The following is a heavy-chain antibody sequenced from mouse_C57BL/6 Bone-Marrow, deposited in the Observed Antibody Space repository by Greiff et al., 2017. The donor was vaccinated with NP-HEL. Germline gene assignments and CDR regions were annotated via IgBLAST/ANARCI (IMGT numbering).Heavy chain of an antibody. CDR1: GFTFSDYY. V-gene: IGHV5-12*01. D-gene: IGHD1-1*01. CDR3: ARHAPLYYGSSDWYFDV. J-gene: IGHJ1*03. Sequence: EVQWVESGGGLVQPGGSLKLSCAASGFTFSDYYMYWVRQTPENRLEWVAYISNGGGSTYYPDTVKGRFTISRDNAKNTLYLQMSRLKSEDTAMYYCARHAPLYYGSSDWYFDVWGTGTTVTVSS. CDR2: ISNGGGST.